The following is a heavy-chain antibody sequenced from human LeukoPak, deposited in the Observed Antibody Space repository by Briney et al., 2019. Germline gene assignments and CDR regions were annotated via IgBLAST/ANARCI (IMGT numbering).Heavy chain of an antibody. D-gene: IGHD2/OR15-2a*01. Sequence: SETLSFTCSVSGGSTGGGDYTISSGGYYWSWVRQPPGKGLEWIGHIHQRGSTYYNPSLKSRVTISVDRPKNQVSLKLIAMTAADTAVYYCARIHFQFYYMDVWGKGTTVTVSS. J-gene: IGHJ6*03. V-gene: IGHV4-30-2*01. CDR1: GGSTGGGDYTISSGGYY. CDR2: IHQRGST. CDR3: ARIHFQFYYMDV.